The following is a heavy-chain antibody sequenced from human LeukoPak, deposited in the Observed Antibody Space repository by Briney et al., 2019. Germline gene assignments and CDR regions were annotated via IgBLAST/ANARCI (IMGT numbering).Heavy chain of an antibody. CDR1: GFTFSSYA. V-gene: IGHV3-23*01. J-gene: IGHJ4*02. Sequence: PGGSLRLSCAASGFTFSSYAMSWVRQAPGKGLEWVSAISGSGGSTYYADSVKGRFTISRDNSKNTLYLQTNSLRAEDTAVYYCAKDPRGSSPLYYFDYWGQGTLVTVSS. D-gene: IGHD1-26*01. CDR3: AKDPRGSSPLYYFDY. CDR2: ISGSGGST.